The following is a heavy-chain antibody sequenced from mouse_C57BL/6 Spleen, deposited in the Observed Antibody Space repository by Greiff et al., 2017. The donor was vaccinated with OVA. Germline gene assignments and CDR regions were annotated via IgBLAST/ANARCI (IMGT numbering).Heavy chain of an antibody. CDR2: INPSNGGT. Sequence: QVQLQQPGTELVKPGASVKLSCKASGYTFTSYWMHWVKQRPGQGLEWIGNINPSNGGTNYNETFKSKATLPVDKSSSPAYMQLSSRTAEDSAVYYCAREGANWGGYWGQGTTLTVSS. CDR1: GYTFTSYW. V-gene: IGHV1-53*01. CDR3: AREGANWGGY. D-gene: IGHD4-1*01. J-gene: IGHJ2*01.